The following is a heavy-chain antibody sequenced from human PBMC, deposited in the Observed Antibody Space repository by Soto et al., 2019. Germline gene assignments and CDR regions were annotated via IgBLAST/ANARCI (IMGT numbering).Heavy chain of an antibody. CDR3: ARDQTGITTTGGGRIDH. Sequence: QVQLVESGGGVVQPGRSLRLSCAASGFTFSTHAMHWFRQDPGKGLECVAIVSFDGSNKYYADSVKGRLTISRDNSKNPLYLQMSGLTPEDTAVYYCARDQTGITTTGGGRIDHWGQGTLVTVSS. CDR2: VSFDGSNK. CDR1: GFTFSTHA. D-gene: IGHD1-20*01. V-gene: IGHV3-30-3*01. J-gene: IGHJ4*02.